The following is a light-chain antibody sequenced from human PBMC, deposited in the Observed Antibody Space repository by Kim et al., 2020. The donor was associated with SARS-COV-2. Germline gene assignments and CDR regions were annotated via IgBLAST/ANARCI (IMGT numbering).Light chain of an antibody. CDR1: QSVSNNY. Sequence: EIVLTQSPGFLSLSPGERATLSCRASQSVSNNYLAWYQQKPGQAPRLLIYGVSKRATGIPDRFSGSGSGTDFTLTISRLEPEDFVVYYCHYYGRSLYTFGQGTKLEIK. CDR2: GVS. CDR3: HYYGRSLYT. J-gene: IGKJ2*01. V-gene: IGKV3-20*01.